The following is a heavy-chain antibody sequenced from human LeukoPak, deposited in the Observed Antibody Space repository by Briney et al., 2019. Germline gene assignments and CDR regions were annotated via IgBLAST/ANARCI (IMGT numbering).Heavy chain of an antibody. D-gene: IGHD4-11*01. J-gene: IGHJ4*02. CDR3: ARETMTTVTTDYFDY. V-gene: IGHV4-34*01. CDR1: GGSFSGYY. Sequence: SETLSLTCAVYGGSFSGYYWSWIRQPPGNGLEWIGEINHSGSTNYNPSLKSRVTISVDTSKNQFSLKLSSVTAADTAVYYCARETMTTVTTDYFDYWGQGTLVTVSS. CDR2: INHSGST.